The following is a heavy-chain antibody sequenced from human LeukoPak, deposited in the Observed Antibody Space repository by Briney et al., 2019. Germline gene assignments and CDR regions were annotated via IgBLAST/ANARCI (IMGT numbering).Heavy chain of an antibody. CDR1: GGSFSSYY. V-gene: IGHV4-34*01. CDR2: INHSGST. D-gene: IGHD6-13*01. CDR3: ARATVPYSSSYYY. Sequence: SETLSLTCAVCGGSFSSYYWSWLRQPPGKGLEWIGEINHSGSTNYNPSLKSRVTISVDTSKNQFSLNLSSVAAADTAVYYCARATVPYSSSYYYWGQGTLVTVSS. J-gene: IGHJ4*02.